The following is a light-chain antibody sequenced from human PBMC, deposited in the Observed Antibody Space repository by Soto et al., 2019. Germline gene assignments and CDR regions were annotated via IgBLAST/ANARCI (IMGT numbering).Light chain of an antibody. CDR2: GAS. Sequence: EIILTQSPATLYVSPGERATLSCRASQSVSSNLAWYQQKPGQAPRLLIYGASTRATGIPARFSGTGSGTEFTLTISSLQSEDSAVYYCQQYNNWPLTFGGGTKVDIK. V-gene: IGKV3-15*01. CDR1: QSVSSN. CDR3: QQYNNWPLT. J-gene: IGKJ4*01.